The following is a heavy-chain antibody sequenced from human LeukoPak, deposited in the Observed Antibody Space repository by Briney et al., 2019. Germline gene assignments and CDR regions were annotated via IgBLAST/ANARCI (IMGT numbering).Heavy chain of an antibody. CDR2: IYYSGIT. D-gene: IGHD1-1*01. V-gene: IGHV4-39*07. CDR1: GGSISSSSYY. CDR3: ARGNGIMDV. J-gene: IGHJ6*03. Sequence: SETLSLTCTVSGGSISSSSYYWGWIRQPPGKGLEWIGSIYYSGITYYNPSRKSRVTISVDTSKNQFSLKLSSVTAADTAVYYCARGNGIMDVWGKGTTVTVSS.